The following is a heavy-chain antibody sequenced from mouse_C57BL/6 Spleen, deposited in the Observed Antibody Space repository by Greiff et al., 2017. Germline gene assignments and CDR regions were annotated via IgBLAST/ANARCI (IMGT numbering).Heavy chain of an antibody. V-gene: IGHV1-82*01. CDR2: IYPGDGDT. D-gene: IGHD1-1*01. Sequence: VKLQESGPELVKPGASVKISCKASGYAFSSSWMNWVKQRPGKGLEWIGRIYPGDGDTNYNGKFKGKATLTADKSSSTAYMQLSSLTSEDSAVYFCARETTVVAPLDYWGQGTTLTVSS. CDR3: ARETTVVAPLDY. CDR1: GYAFSSSW. J-gene: IGHJ2*01.